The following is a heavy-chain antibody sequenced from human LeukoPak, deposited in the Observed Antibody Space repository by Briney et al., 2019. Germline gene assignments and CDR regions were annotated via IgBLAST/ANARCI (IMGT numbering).Heavy chain of an antibody. D-gene: IGHD3-22*01. CDR3: ARGPSRFDSAGY. Sequence: SETLSLTCTVSGGSIRTYYWSWIRQPPGKGLEWIGYVSDSGTTAYNPSLKSRVSISVDMSTTQFSLSLTSVTAAATAVYYCARGPSRFDSAGYWGQGILVAVSP. J-gene: IGHJ4*02. CDR2: VSDSGTT. V-gene: IGHV4-59*01. CDR1: GGSIRTYY.